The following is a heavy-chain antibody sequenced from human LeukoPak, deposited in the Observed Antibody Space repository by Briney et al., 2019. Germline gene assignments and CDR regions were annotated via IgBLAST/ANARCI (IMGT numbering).Heavy chain of an antibody. J-gene: IGHJ4*02. Sequence: GGSLRLSCAASGFTFSSYGMHWVRQAPGKGLEWVAFIRYDGSKKYYADSVKGRFTISRDNFKNTLYLQMNSLRAEDTAVYYCAKGSSSSLVQAVYWGQGTLVTVSS. V-gene: IGHV3-30*02. CDR1: GFTFSSYG. CDR3: AKGSSSSLVQAVY. D-gene: IGHD6-6*01. CDR2: IRYDGSKK.